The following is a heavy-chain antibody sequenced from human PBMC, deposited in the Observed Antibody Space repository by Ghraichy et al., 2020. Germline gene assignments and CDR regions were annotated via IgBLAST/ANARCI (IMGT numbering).Heavy chain of an antibody. J-gene: IGHJ4*02. D-gene: IGHD1-14*01. CDR2: LNIDGTTV. CDR3: VRSYKDGLRHFDY. CDR1: GFSFTDYW. V-gene: IGHV3-74*01. Sequence: LTCAASGFSFTDYWMHWVRQTPGRGLEWVSHLNIDGTTVNYADSVKGRFTISRDNAKNTMYLQMISLTVEDTAVYYCVRSYKDGLRHFDYWGQGTLVTVSS.